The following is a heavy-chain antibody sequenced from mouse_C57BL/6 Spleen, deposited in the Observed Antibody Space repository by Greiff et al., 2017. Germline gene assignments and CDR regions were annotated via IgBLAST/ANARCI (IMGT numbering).Heavy chain of an antibody. J-gene: IGHJ2*01. CDR1: GYTFTSYW. Sequence: QVQLQQPGAELVKPGASVKMSCKASGYTFTSYWITWVKQRPGQGLEWIGDIYPGSGSTNYNEKFKSKATLTVDTSSRTAYMQLSSLTSEDSAVYYCARSVYYSNYDYWGQGTTFTVSS. D-gene: IGHD2-5*01. V-gene: IGHV1-55*01. CDR3: ARSVYYSNYDY. CDR2: IYPGSGST.